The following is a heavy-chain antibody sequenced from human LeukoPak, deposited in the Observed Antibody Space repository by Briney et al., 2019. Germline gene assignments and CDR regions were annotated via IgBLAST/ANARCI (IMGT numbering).Heavy chain of an antibody. CDR1: GFTFSSYS. CDR3: ARDRVYDY. V-gene: IGHV3-21*01. J-gene: IGHJ4*02. D-gene: IGHD5/OR15-5a*01. CDR2: ISSSISYI. Sequence: GGSLRLSCAASGFTFSSYSMNWVRQAPGEGLEWVSSISSSISYIYYADSVKGRFTISRDNAKNSLYLQMNSLRAEDTAVYYCARDRVYDYWGQGTLVTVSS.